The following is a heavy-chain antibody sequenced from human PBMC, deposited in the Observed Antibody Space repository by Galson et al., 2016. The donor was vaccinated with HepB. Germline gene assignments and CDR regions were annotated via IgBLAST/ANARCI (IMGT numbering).Heavy chain of an antibody. V-gene: IGHV1-24*01. J-gene: IGHJ6*02. CDR2: FDPEDGVT. CDR3: ATGLPSRGYSGYVSYQYFGMDV. D-gene: IGHD5-12*01. Sequence: SVKVSCKVSGYTLTELSIHWVRQAPGKGLEWMGGFDPEDGVTTYTHKFQGRFTMSEDTSTDTAYMELSSLISEDTAVYYCATGLPSRGYSGYVSYQYFGMDVWGQGTAVTVSS. CDR1: GYTLTELS.